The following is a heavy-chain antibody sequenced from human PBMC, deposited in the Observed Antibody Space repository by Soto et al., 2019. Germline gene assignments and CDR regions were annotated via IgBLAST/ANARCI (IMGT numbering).Heavy chain of an antibody. D-gene: IGHD2-2*01. J-gene: IGHJ4*02. CDR1: GFTFSSYA. CDR3: ARGDTPAANYY. CDR2: ISSSSSYI. V-gene: IGHV3-21*01. Sequence: EVQLLESGGGLVQPGGSLRLSCAASGFTFSSYAMNWVRQAPGKGLEWVSSISSSSSYIYYADSVKGRFTISRDNAKNSLYLQMNSLRAEDTAVYYCARGDTPAANYYWGQGTLVTVSS.